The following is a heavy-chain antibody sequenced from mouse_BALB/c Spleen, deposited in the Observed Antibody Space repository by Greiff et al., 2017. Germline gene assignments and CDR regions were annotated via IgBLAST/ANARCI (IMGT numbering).Heavy chain of an antibody. CDR3: ASPITTVVAGDAMDY. D-gene: IGHD1-1*01. J-gene: IGHJ4*01. V-gene: IGHV1-31*01. Sequence: VQLQQSGPELVKPGASVKISCKASGYSFTGYYMHWVKQSHVKSLEWIGRINPYNGATSYNQNFKDKASLTVDKSSSTAYMELHSLTSEDSAVYYCASPITTVVAGDAMDYWGQGTSVTVSS. CDR1: GYSFTGYY. CDR2: INPYNGAT.